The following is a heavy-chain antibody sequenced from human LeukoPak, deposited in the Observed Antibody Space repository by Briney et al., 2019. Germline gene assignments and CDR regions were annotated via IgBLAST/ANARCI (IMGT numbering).Heavy chain of an antibody. D-gene: IGHD4-17*01. V-gene: IGHV4-30-4*01. Sequence: PSQTLSLTCTVSGGSISSGDYYWSWIRQPPGKGLEWIGYIYYSGSTYYNPSLKSRVTISVDTSKNQFSLKLSSVTAADTAVYYCVRAETTVITFDYWGQGTLVTVSS. CDR1: GGSISSGDYY. CDR2: IYYSGST. CDR3: VRAETTVITFDY. J-gene: IGHJ4*02.